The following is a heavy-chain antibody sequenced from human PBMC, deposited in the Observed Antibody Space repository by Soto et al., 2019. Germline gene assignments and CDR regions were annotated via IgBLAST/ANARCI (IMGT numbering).Heavy chain of an antibody. J-gene: IGHJ4*02. CDR2: IYYSGST. Sequence: SETLSLTCTVSGGSVSSGSYYWSWIRQPPGEGLEWIGYIYYSGSTNYNPSLKSRVTISVDTSKNQFSLKLSSVTAADTAVYYCARDSRTYSSGWYGRGSFDYWGQGTLVTVSS. D-gene: IGHD6-19*01. CDR1: GGSVSSGSYY. V-gene: IGHV4-61*01. CDR3: ARDSRTYSSGWYGRGSFDY.